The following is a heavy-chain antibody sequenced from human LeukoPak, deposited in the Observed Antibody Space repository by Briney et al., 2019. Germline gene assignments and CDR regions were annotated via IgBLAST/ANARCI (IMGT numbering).Heavy chain of an antibody. CDR2: IIPIFGTA. Sequence: GASVKVSCKASGGTSSSYAISWVRQAPGQGLEWMGRIIPIFGTANYAQKFQGRVTITTDESTSTAYMELCSLRSEDTAVYYCARDQIVVVPAAMNGAFDIWGQGTMVTVSS. V-gene: IGHV1-69*05. CDR3: ARDQIVVVPAAMNGAFDI. J-gene: IGHJ3*02. D-gene: IGHD2-2*01. CDR1: GGTSSSYA.